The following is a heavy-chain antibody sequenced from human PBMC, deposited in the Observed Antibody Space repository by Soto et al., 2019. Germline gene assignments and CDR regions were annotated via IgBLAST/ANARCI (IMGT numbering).Heavy chain of an antibody. Sequence: SETLSLTCTVSGGSLRLYSWSWIRQSPGKGLEWIGYIYYAGTTTYNPSLQSRVSISLDTSKNEVSLKLTSVTAADTAVYFCARLGAYYQAMDSWGQGTLVT. V-gene: IGHV4-59*08. J-gene: IGHJ1*01. D-gene: IGHD3-22*01. CDR1: GGSLRLYS. CDR2: IYYAGTT. CDR3: ARLGAYYQAMDS.